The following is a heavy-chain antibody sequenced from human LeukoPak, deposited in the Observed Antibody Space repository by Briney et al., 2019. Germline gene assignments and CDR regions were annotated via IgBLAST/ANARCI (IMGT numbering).Heavy chain of an antibody. D-gene: IGHD3-10*01. CDR1: RFTFSNYW. CDR3: AIVFSLWFGEPKHQDY. Sequence: GGSLRLSCAASRFTFSNYWMHWVRQAPGKGLVWVSRIKTDGSSTSYADSVKGRFTISRDNAKNTLYLQMNSLRAEDTAVYYCAIVFSLWFGEPKHQDYWGQGTLVTVPS. CDR2: IKTDGSST. V-gene: IGHV3-74*01. J-gene: IGHJ4*02.